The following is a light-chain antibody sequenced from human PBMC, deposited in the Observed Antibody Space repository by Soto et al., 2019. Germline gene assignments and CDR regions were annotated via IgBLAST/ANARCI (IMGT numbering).Light chain of an antibody. CDR2: GAS. V-gene: IGKV3-20*01. CDR3: QQCVSSST. Sequence: VLTQSAGALSLNPGERATLSCRASQTFSNSFLSWFQQIPGQAPRLLIYGASMRATGIPDRFSGSGSGTDFTLTISRLEPEDFAVYYCQQCVSSSTFGQGTRLEIK. CDR1: QTFSNSF. J-gene: IGKJ5*01.